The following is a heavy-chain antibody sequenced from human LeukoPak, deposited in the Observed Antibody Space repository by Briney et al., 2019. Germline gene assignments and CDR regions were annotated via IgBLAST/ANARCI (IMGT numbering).Heavy chain of an antibody. J-gene: IGHJ3*01. D-gene: IGHD2-21*01. CDR3: ASKGDGSCDSSLCQGAFDF. Sequence: GASVKVSCKASGFMFTKYGISWVRQAPGQGLEWVGWISGYNGDTNYAQKFQDRVTMTWDTSVSTAYMELSSLTSDDTAVYYCASKGDGSCDSSLCQGAFDFWGQGSMVTVSS. CDR2: ISGYNGDT. V-gene: IGHV1-18*01. CDR1: GFMFTKYG.